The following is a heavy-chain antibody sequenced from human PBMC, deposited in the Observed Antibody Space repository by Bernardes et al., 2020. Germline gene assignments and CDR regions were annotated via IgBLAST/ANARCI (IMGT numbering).Heavy chain of an antibody. Sequence: GGSLRLSCEASGFTFSRCAMHWVPQAPGKGLEWLSVITYNGGKTFYAESVKGRFTVSRDNSRNTVTLQLSSLTIDDTAMYYCARDKDIEGSIDYWGQGALVTVSS. CDR3: ARDKDIEGSIDY. CDR2: ITYNGGKT. V-gene: IGHV3-30-3*01. J-gene: IGHJ4*02. CDR1: GFTFSRCA.